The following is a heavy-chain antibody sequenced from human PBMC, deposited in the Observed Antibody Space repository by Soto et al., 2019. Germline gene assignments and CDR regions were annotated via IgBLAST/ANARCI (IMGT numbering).Heavy chain of an antibody. D-gene: IGHD6-19*01. J-gene: IGHJ6*02. CDR1: GFTFSSYG. CDR3: ARAHPVPLYSSGYSPYYYYYYGMDV. Sequence: GGSLRLSCAASGFTFSSYGMHWVRQAPGKGLEWVAVIWYDGSNKYYADSVKGRFTISRDNSKNTLYLQMNSLRAEDTAVYYCARAHPVPLYSSGYSPYYYYYYGMDVWGQGTTVTVSS. V-gene: IGHV3-33*01. CDR2: IWYDGSNK.